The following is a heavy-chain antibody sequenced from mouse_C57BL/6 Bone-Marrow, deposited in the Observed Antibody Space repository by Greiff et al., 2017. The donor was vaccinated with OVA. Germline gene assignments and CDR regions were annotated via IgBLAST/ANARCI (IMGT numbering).Heavy chain of an antibody. J-gene: IGHJ3*01. D-gene: IGHD2-4*01. CDR3: GRQVIYNDYPFAC. CDR1: GFTFSDYG. V-gene: IGHV5-17*01. Sequence: EVQLVESGGGLVKPGGSLKLSCAASGFTFSDYGMHWVRQAPEKGLEWVAYISSGSSTIYYADTVKGRFTISRDNAKNTLFLQMTSLRSEDTTMYYCGRQVIYNDYPFACWGQGALVTVPA. CDR2: ISSGSSTI.